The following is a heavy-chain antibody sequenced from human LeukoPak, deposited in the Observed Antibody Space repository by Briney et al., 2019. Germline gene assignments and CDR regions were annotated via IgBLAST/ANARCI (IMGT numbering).Heavy chain of an antibody. CDR1: GGSISSGGYY. CDR2: IYYSGST. D-gene: IGHD3-22*01. Sequence: SETLSLTCTVSGGSISSGGYYWSRIRQHPGKGLEWIGYIYYSGSTYYNPSLKSRVTISVDTSKNQFSLKLSSVTAADTAVYYCARVGIGYYYDSSGYYFDYWGQGTLVTVSS. J-gene: IGHJ4*02. V-gene: IGHV4-31*03. CDR3: ARVGIGYYYDSSGYYFDY.